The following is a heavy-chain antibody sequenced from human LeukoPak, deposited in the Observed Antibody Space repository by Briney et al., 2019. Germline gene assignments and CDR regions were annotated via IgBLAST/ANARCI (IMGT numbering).Heavy chain of an antibody. CDR1: GGSFSLDY. CDR3: ARGGLRGAILQDYYYYMDV. D-gene: IGHD3-10*01. V-gene: IGHV4-34*01. J-gene: IGHJ6*03. CDR2: ISHSGST. Sequence: SETLSLTCGVYGGSFSLDYWSWFRQPPGKGLEWIGEISHSGSTNYNTSLKSRITISLDTSKNQFSLRLRSVTAADSAVYYCARGGLRGAILQDYYYYMDVWGNGTTVTVSS.